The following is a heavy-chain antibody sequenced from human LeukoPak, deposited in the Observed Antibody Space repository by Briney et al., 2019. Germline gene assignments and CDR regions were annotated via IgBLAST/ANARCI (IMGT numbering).Heavy chain of an antibody. V-gene: IGHV3-23*01. J-gene: IGHJ2*01. CDR2: ISGSGGST. D-gene: IGHD6-19*01. Sequence: GGSLRLSCAASGFTFSSYAMSLVRQAPGKGLEWVSVISGSGGSTYYADSVKGRFTISRDNSKNTLYLQMNSLRAKDTAVYYCAKEGIAVAGWYFDLWGRGTLVTVSS. CDR3: AKEGIAVAGWYFDL. CDR1: GFTFSSYA.